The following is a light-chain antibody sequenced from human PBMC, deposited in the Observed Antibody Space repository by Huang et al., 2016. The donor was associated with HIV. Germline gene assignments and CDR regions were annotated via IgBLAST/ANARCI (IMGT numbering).Light chain of an antibody. CDR3: QQYNNWPPIT. V-gene: IGKV3-15*01. Sequence: EIMMTQSPATLSVSPGESATLSCRASQSVSSNLAWYQQKPGQAPRLLIYSASTRATGIPPRFSGSGSGTEFSLTISSLQSEDLAVYYCQQYNNWPPITFGQGTRLEIK. J-gene: IGKJ5*01. CDR2: SAS. CDR1: QSVSSN.